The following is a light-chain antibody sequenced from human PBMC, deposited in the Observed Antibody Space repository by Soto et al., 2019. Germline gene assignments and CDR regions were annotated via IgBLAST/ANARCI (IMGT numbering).Light chain of an antibody. V-gene: IGKV3-20*01. CDR3: QQYGSSQLT. CDR1: QSVSSSY. CDR2: GAS. J-gene: IGKJ4*01. Sequence: EIVLTQSPGTLSLSPGERATLSCRASQSVSSSYLAWYQQKPGQAPRLLIYGASGRDTGIPDRFSGSGSGTDFTLAISRREPKDFAVYYCQQYGSSQLTFGGGTKVEIK.